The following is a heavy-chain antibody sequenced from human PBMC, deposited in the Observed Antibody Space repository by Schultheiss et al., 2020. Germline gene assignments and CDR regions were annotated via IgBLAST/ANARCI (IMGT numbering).Heavy chain of an antibody. CDR1: GFTFSSYE. V-gene: IGHV3-48*03. D-gene: IGHD6-19*01. Sequence: GGSLRLSCAASGFTFSSYEMNWVRQAPGKGLEWLSYISSSGNKIHYAESVKGRFTISRDNAKNSLYLQMNSLRAEDTAVYYCARVDSSGWTGYYYYYMDVWGKGTTVNVSS. CDR2: ISSSGNKI. CDR3: ARVDSSGWTGYYYYYMDV. J-gene: IGHJ6*03.